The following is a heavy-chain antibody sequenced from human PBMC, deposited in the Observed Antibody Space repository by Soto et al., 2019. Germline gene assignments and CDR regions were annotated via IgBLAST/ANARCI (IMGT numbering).Heavy chain of an antibody. Sequence: GGSLRLSCAASGVTFSSYGMHWVRQAPGKGLEWVAVIWYDGSNKYYADSVKGRFTISRDNSKNTLYLQMNSLRAEDTAVYYCARDWSGYCSGGSCFDAFDIWGQGTMVTVSS. CDR3: ARDWSGYCSGGSCFDAFDI. D-gene: IGHD2-15*01. CDR1: GVTFSSYG. J-gene: IGHJ3*02. V-gene: IGHV3-33*01. CDR2: IWYDGSNK.